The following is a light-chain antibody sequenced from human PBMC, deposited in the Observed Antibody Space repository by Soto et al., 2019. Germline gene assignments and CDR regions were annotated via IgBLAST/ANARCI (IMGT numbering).Light chain of an antibody. CDR1: QRVGSA. CDR3: QQRSNCPLT. Sequence: EVVLTQSPATLSLSPGERATLSCRASQRVGSALAWYQQKPGQAPRLLIYDASNRATAIPARFSGSGSGTGFTLTISSLETEDFAVYYCQQRSNCPLTFGGGTKVEIK. CDR2: DAS. J-gene: IGKJ4*01. V-gene: IGKV3-11*01.